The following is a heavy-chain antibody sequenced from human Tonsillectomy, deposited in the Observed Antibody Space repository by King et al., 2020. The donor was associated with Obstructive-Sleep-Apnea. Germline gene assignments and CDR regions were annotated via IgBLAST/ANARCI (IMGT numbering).Heavy chain of an antibody. CDR3: AKGKDSSGWHFDH. D-gene: IGHD6-19*01. J-gene: IGHJ4*02. CDR1: GFTFSSYG. Sequence: VQLVESGGGVVQPGGSLRLSCAASGFTFSSYGMHWVRQAPGKGLEWVAFIRYDGSNKYYADSVKGRFTSSRDNSKNTLYLQRNSLGAEETAVYYCAKGKDSSGWHFDHWGQGTLVTVSS. V-gene: IGHV3-30*02. CDR2: IRYDGSNK.